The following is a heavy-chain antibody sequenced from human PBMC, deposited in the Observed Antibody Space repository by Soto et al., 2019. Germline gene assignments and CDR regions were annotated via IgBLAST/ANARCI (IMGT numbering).Heavy chain of an antibody. V-gene: IGHV4-39*01. CDR2: IYYSGST. Sequence: SETLSLTCTVSGGSISSSSYYWGWIRQPPGKGLEWIGSIYYSGSTYYNPSLKSRVTISVDTSKNQFSLKLSSVTAADTAVYYCARLGPIFGVVITGWFDPWGQGTLVTSPQ. D-gene: IGHD3-3*01. J-gene: IGHJ5*02. CDR1: GGSISSSSYY. CDR3: ARLGPIFGVVITGWFDP.